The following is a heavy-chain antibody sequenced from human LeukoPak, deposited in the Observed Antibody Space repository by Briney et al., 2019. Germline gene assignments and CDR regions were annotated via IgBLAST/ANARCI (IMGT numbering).Heavy chain of an antibody. CDR1: GFTFSSYG. CDR3: AKGGIVGADYFDY. Sequence: GRSLRLSCAASGFTFSSYGMHWVRQAPGKGLEWVSAISGSGGSTYYADSVKGRFTISRDNSKNTLYLQMNSLRAEDTAVYYCAKGGIVGADYFDYWGQGTLVTVSS. J-gene: IGHJ4*02. D-gene: IGHD1-26*01. V-gene: IGHV3-23*01. CDR2: ISGSGGST.